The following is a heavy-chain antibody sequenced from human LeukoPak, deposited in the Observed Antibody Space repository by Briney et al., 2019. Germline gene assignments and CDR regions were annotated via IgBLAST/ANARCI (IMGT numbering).Heavy chain of an antibody. CDR1: GYSISSGYY. Sequence: SETLSLTCTVSGYSISSGYYWGWIRQPPGKGLEWIGSIYHSGSTYYNPSLKSRVTISVDTSKNQFSLKLSSVTAADTAVYYCAREGNGDYGFDYWGQGTLVTVSS. CDR3: AREGNGDYGFDY. D-gene: IGHD4-17*01. CDR2: IYHSGST. J-gene: IGHJ4*02. V-gene: IGHV4-38-2*02.